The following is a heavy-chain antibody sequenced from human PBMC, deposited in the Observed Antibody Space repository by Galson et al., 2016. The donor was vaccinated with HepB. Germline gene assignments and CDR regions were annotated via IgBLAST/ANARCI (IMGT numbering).Heavy chain of an antibody. CDR3: ARGHRYSYVES. Sequence: SVKVSCKASGYSFTSYYMHWIRQAPGQGLEWMGWISPKCGDTNYVQKFQGRVTMTTDTSISTAYMEVRRLRSDDTAVYYCARGHRYSYVESWGQGTLVTVSS. CDR2: ISPKCGDT. CDR1: GYSFTSYY. J-gene: IGHJ4*02. D-gene: IGHD5-18*01. V-gene: IGHV1-2*02.